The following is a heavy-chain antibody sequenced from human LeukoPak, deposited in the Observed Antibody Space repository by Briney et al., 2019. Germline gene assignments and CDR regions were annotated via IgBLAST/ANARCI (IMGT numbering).Heavy chain of an antibody. Sequence: QSGGSLRLSCEASGFTFSHYWMSWVRQAPGKGPEWVANINEDGSQRFYGDSVKGRFTISRDNARNSLHLQMNSLRAEDTTVYYCTRDFSGVIDFWGQGTLVTVSS. CDR3: TRDFSGVIDF. CDR1: GFTFSHYW. V-gene: IGHV3-7*01. J-gene: IGHJ4*02. CDR2: INEDGSQR.